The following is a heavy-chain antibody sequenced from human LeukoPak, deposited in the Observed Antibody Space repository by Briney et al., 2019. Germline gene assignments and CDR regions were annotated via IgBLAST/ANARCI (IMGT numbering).Heavy chain of an antibody. Sequence: ASVKVSCKASGYTFTSYGISWVRQAPGQGLEWMGIINPSGGSTSYAQKFQGRVTMTRDMSTSTVYMELSSLRSEDTAVYYCARDSGYYDYYYYMDVWGKGTTVTVSS. CDR3: ARDSGYYDYYYYMDV. D-gene: IGHD3-22*01. J-gene: IGHJ6*03. V-gene: IGHV1-46*01. CDR2: INPSGGST. CDR1: GYTFTSYG.